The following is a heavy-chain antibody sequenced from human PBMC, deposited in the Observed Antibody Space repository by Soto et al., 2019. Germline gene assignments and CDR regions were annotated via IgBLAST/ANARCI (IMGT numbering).Heavy chain of an antibody. Sequence: QVRLVQSGAEVKKPGSSVKVSCKASGGTFSSYAISWVRQAPGQGLEWMGGIIPIFGTANYAQKFQGRVTITADESTSTAYMELSSLRSEDTAVYYCATGDCSSTSCYADYYYYGMDVWGQGTTVTVSS. CDR1: GGTFSSYA. V-gene: IGHV1-69*01. D-gene: IGHD2-2*01. CDR3: ATGDCSSTSCYADYYYYGMDV. J-gene: IGHJ6*02. CDR2: IIPIFGTA.